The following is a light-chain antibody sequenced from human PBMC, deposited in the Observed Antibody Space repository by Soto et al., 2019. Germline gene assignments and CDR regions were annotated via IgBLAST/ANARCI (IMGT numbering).Light chain of an antibody. CDR3: NSCTSSNTYV. Sequence: QSALTQPASVSGSPGQSITISCTGISSDVGGDNFVSWYQQHPGKAPKLMIYDVNHRPSGIPDRFSGSKSGNTASLTISGLQAEDEADYYCNSCTSSNTYVFGTGTKLTVL. CDR1: SSDVGGDNF. J-gene: IGLJ1*01. V-gene: IGLV2-14*01. CDR2: DVN.